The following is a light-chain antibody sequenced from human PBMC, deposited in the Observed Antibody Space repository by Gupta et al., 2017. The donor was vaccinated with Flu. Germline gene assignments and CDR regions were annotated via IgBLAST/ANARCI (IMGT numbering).Light chain of an antibody. CDR2: QTS. Sequence: DIQVTQSPPTLSASVGDRVSITCRASQSVDGYLAWYQQRPGRAPKLLMYQTSCLQNGVSSRFSGSGSGAAFTLTINKWQPDDFATYFCQQDVRLPYTFGQGTKV. CDR1: QSVDGY. CDR3: QQDVRLPYT. V-gene: IGKV1-5*03. J-gene: IGKJ2*01.